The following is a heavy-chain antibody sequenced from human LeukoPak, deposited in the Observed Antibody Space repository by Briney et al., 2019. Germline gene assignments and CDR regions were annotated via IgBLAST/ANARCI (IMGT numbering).Heavy chain of an antibody. CDR2: ISAYNHNT. Sequence: GASVKVSCKASDYTFISYGITWVRQAPGQGLEWMGWISAYNHNTNYAQNLQGRVTMTTDTSTSTAYMELRSLRSDGTAVYYCARVYYYGSGSYYNIDYWGQGTLVTVSS. D-gene: IGHD3-10*01. CDR1: DYTFISYG. CDR3: ARVYYYGSGSYYNIDY. V-gene: IGHV1-18*01. J-gene: IGHJ4*02.